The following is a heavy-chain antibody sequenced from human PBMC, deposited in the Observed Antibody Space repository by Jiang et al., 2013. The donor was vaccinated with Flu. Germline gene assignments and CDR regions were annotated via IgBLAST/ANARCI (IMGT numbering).Heavy chain of an antibody. J-gene: IGHJ6*02. D-gene: IGHD1-20*01. CDR3: ARRDHNWNDPYGMDV. V-gene: IGHV5-51*01. Sequence: GWVRQMPGKGLEWMGIIYPGDSDTRYSPSFQGQVTISADKSISTAYLQWSSLKASDTAMYYCARRDHNWNDPYGMDVWGQGTTVTVSS. CDR2: IYPGDSDT.